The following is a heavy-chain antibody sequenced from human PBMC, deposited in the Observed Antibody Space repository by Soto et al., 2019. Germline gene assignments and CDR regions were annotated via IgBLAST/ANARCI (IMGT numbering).Heavy chain of an antibody. CDR3: VRDKPHNCFDP. V-gene: IGHV3-74*01. CDR1: GFTFTNYW. Sequence: GGSLRLSCAASGFTFTNYWMHWVRQGPGKGLVWVARVDNDGTSATYADSVKGRFTISRDNAKNTLYLQMNSLRAEDTAVYYCVRDKPHNCFDPWGQGTLVTVS. J-gene: IGHJ5*02. CDR2: VDNDGTSA.